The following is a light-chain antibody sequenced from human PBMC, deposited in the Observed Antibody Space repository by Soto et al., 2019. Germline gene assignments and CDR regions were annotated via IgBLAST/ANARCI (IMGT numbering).Light chain of an antibody. V-gene: IGKV3-11*01. CDR2: DAS. CDR1: QSVSSY. CDR3: QQRSNWPT. Sequence: EIVFTQSPATPSLSPGERATPSCRASQSVSSYLAWHQQKPGQAPRLLIYDASNRATGIPARFSGSGSGTDFTLTISSLESEDFAVYYCQQRSNWPTFGQGTKVDIK. J-gene: IGKJ1*01.